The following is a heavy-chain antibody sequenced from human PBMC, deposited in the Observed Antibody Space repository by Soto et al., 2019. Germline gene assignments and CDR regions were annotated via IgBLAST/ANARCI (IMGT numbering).Heavy chain of an antibody. J-gene: IGHJ6*03. V-gene: IGHV4-34*01. CDR1: GGSFSGYY. D-gene: IGHD2-15*01. CDR3: ARGFRGYCSGGSCYLSYYYYMDV. Sequence: ETLSLTCAVYGGSFSGYYWSWIRQPPGKGLEWIGEINHSGSTNYNPSLKSRVTISVDTSKNQFSLKLSSVTAADTAVYYCARGFRGYCSGGSCYLSYYYYMDVWGKGTTVTVSS. CDR2: INHSGST.